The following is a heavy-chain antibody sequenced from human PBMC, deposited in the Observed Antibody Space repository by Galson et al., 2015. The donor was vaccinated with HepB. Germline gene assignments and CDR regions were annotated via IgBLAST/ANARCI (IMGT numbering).Heavy chain of an antibody. CDR2: IVPSGGST. CDR1: GYTFTRYY. V-gene: IGHV1-46*03. D-gene: IGHD1-26*01. CDR3: AREGGDLSGTVPFFAS. Sequence: SVKVSCKASGYTFTRYYMYWVRQAPGQGLEWMGVIVPSGGSTSYAQKFQGRVTMTRDTSTSTVYMELSSVRSEDTAVYYCAREGGDLSGTVPFFASWGQGTLVTVSS. J-gene: IGHJ4*02.